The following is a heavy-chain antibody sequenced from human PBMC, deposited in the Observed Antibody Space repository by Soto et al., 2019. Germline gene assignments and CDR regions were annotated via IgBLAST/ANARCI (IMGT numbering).Heavy chain of an antibody. CDR3: ARFKMWGGWFDP. CDR1: GGSISSAGYS. CDR2: IYHSGST. J-gene: IGHJ5*02. D-gene: IGHD1-26*01. Sequence: SETLSLTCAVSGGSISSAGYSWSWIRQPPGKGLEWIGYIYHSGSTYYTSSLKSRVAISVDRSKNQFSLRLTSVTAADTAVYYCARFKMWGGWFDPWGQGTLVTVSS. V-gene: IGHV4-30-2*01.